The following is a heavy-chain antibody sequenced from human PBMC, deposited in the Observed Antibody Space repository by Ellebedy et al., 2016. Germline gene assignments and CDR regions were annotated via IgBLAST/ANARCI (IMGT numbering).Heavy chain of an antibody. J-gene: IGHJ4*02. D-gene: IGHD1-26*01. CDR1: SFTFRTYG. CDR2: ISYDGKMT. V-gene: IGHV3-30*18. CDR3: AKSGRYIPGPSYFDV. Sequence: GESLKISCAASSFTFRTYGMHWVRQAPGKGLEWLADISYDGKMTNYADSVRGRFTISRDNSWNTNTLSLQMNSLRLEDTAVYYCAKSGRYIPGPSYFDVWGRGTLVTVSS.